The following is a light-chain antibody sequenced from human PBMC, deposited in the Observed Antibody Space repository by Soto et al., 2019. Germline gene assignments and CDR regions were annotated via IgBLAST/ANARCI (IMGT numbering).Light chain of an antibody. J-gene: IGLJ3*02. CDR3: TSHTASSTWV. CDR1: SSDVGYDNY. CDR2: EVS. Sequence: QLVLTQPASVSGSPGQSITISCTGTSSDVGYDNYVSWFQQHPGKAPKLMIYEVSRRPSGVSNRFSGSKSANTASLTISGLQAEDEADYYCTSHTASSTWVFGGGTKLTVL. V-gene: IGLV2-14*01.